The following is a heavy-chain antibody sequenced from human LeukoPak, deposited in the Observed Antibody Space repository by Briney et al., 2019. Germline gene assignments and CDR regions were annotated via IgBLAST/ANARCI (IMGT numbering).Heavy chain of an antibody. CDR3: ARSVVDP. D-gene: IGHD5/OR15-5a*01. J-gene: IGHJ5*02. CDR1: VGTFRSYA. V-gene: IGHV1-69*04. CDR2: IIPILGIA. Sequence: GASVTVSFKASVGTFRSYAISWVRQAPGQGLEWMGRIIPILGIANYAQKFQSRVTITADKSTSTGYMELRSLRSEDTAVYDCARSVVDPWGQGTLVTVSS.